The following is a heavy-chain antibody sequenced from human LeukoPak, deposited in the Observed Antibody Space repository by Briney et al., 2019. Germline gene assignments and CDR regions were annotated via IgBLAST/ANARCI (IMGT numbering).Heavy chain of an antibody. J-gene: IGHJ6*03. Sequence: GGSLRLSCAASGFTFSSYWMSWVRQAPGKGLEWVANIKQDGSEKYYVDSVKGRFTISRDNAKNSLYLQMNSLRAEDTAVYYCARGSQGNWNYAHYYYYMDVWGKGTTVTVSS. CDR2: IKQDGSEK. CDR1: GFTFSSYW. CDR3: ARGSQGNWNYAHYYYYMDV. D-gene: IGHD1-7*01. V-gene: IGHV3-7*01.